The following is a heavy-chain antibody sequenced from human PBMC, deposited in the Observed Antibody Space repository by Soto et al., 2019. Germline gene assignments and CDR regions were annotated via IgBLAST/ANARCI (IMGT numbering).Heavy chain of an antibody. Sequence: QVQLQESGPGLVKPSQTLSLTCTVSGGSISSGGYYWSWIRQHPGKGLEWIGYIYYSGSTYYNPSLKRRVTISVDTSKNQFSLKLSSVTAADTAVYYCARGGAIAVASPFDYWGQGTLVTVSS. CDR3: ARGGAIAVASPFDY. CDR2: IYYSGST. D-gene: IGHD6-19*01. J-gene: IGHJ4*02. CDR1: GGSISSGGYY. V-gene: IGHV4-31*03.